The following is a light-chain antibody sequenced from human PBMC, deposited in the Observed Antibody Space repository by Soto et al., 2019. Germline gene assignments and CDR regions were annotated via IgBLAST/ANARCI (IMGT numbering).Light chain of an antibody. V-gene: IGLV2-8*01. CDR2: EVS. J-gene: IGLJ1*01. CDR1: SSDVGGYND. CDR3: SSYAGSNNWN. Sequence: HSALTQPPSASGSPGQSVTISCTGTSSDVGGYNDVSWYQQHPGKAPKLMIYEVSKRPSGVPDRFSGSKSGNTASLTVSGLQAEDEADYYCSSYAGSNNWNFGTGTKLTVL.